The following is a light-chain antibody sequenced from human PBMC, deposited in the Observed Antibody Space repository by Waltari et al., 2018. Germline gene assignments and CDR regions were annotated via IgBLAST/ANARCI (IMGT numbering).Light chain of an antibody. CDR1: TIGSKT. Sequence: SYVVTQSPSVSVAPGETARINCRGDTIGSKTVNWYQKRTVKAPVLVISYGSDRPSGIPERFAGSNSGNTATLAISWVEAEDEADYYCLVWNSTIDHQGVFGGGTKLTVL. CDR3: LVWNSTIDHQGV. J-gene: IGLJ2*01. V-gene: IGLV3-21*04. CDR2: YGS.